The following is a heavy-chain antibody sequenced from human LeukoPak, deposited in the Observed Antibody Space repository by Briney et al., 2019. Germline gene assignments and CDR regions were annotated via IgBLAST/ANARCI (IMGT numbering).Heavy chain of an antibody. CDR1: GFNFSNHA. V-gene: IGHV3-30*04. CDR2: VSYHGTIK. D-gene: IGHD3-10*01. CDR3: ARTYYYGSGSYPLFDY. Sequence: GGSLRLSCAVSGFNFSNHAMHWVRQAPGRGLEWVAVVSYHGTIKYYADSVKGRFTISRDNSKNTLYLQMNSLRAEDTAVYYCARTYYYGSGSYPLFDYWGQGTLVTVSS. J-gene: IGHJ4*02.